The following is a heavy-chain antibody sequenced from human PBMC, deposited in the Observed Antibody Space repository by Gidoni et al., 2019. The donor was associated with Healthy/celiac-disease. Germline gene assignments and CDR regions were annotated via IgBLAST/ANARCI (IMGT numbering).Heavy chain of an antibody. J-gene: IGHJ6*02. D-gene: IGHD2-2*02. CDR1: GGSISSGGYY. V-gene: IGHV4-31*03. CDR2: IYYSGST. Sequence: QVQLQASGPGLVKPSQTLSLTCTVSGGSISSGGYYCSWIRQHPGKGLEWIGYIYYSGSTYYNPSLKSRVTISVDTSKNQFSLKLSSVTAADTAVYYCARDALGVPAAIPGIYYNGMDVWGQGTTVTVSS. CDR3: ARDALGVPAAIPGIYYNGMDV.